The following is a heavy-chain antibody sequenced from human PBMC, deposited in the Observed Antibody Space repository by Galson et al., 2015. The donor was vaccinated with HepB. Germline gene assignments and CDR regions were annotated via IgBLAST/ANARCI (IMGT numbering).Heavy chain of an antibody. CDR3: AKDADVGRHYYDTLTTYLNQ. J-gene: IGHJ4*02. V-gene: IGHV3-30*18. CDR2: ISYDGAGK. D-gene: IGHD3-9*01. CDR1: GFTFSDYG. Sequence: SLRLSCAASGFTFSDYGLHWVRQAPGKGLEWVAVISYDGAGKYYTDSVKGRFTISRDNSRNTLYLQMDSLRAEDTAMYYCAKDADVGRHYYDTLTTYLNQWGQGTLVTVSS.